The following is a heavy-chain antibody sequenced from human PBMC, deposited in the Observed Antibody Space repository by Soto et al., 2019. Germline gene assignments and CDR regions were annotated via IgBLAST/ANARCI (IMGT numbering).Heavy chain of an antibody. CDR1: GFTFSSYA. Sequence: QVQLVESGGGVVQPGRSLRLSCAASGFTFSSYAMHWVRQAPGKGLEWVAVISYDGSNKYYADSVKGRFTISRDNSKNTLYLQMKSLRAEDTAVYYCASRSSGWYALPYYYYGMDVWGQGTTVTVSS. D-gene: IGHD6-19*01. V-gene: IGHV3-30-3*01. J-gene: IGHJ6*02. CDR2: ISYDGSNK. CDR3: ASRSSGWYALPYYYYGMDV.